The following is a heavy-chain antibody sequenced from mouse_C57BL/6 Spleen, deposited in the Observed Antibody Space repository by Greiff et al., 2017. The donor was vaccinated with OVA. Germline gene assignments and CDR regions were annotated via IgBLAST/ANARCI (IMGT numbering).Heavy chain of an antibody. Sequence: EVMLVESGGGLVKPGGSLKLSCAASGFTFSDYGMHWVRQAPEKGLEWVAYISSGSSTIYYAATVQGRFTISRDNAKNTLFLQMTSLRSEDTAMYYCARSGYDEDYLDYWGQGTTRTVSS. CDR3: ARSGYDEDYLDY. J-gene: IGHJ2*01. D-gene: IGHD2-2*01. CDR1: GFTFSDYG. CDR2: ISSGSSTI. V-gene: IGHV5-17*01.